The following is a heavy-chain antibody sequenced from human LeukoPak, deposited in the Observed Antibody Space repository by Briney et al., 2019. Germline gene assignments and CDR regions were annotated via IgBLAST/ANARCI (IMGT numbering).Heavy chain of an antibody. CDR3: AKEGPDSSGYYYVSTYYYYYGMDV. Sequence: GGSLRLSCAASGFTFSSYAMSWVRQAPGKGLEWVSAISGSGGSTYYADSVKGRFTISRDNSKNTLYLQMNSLRAEDTAVYYCAKEGPDSSGYYYVSTYYYYYGMDVWGQGTTVTVSS. V-gene: IGHV3-23*01. J-gene: IGHJ6*02. CDR2: ISGSGGST. CDR1: GFTFSSYA. D-gene: IGHD3-22*01.